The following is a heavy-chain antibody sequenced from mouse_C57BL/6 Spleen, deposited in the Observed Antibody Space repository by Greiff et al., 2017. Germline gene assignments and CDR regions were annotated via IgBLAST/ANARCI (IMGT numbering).Heavy chain of an antibody. CDR1: GYTFTSYW. CDR3: ARGYSNYGAY. V-gene: IGHV1-52*01. CDR2: IDPSDSDT. Sequence: QVQLKQPGAELVRPGASVKLSCKASGYTFTSYWMHWVKQRPIQGLEWIGNIDPSDSDTHYNEKFKDKATLTVDKSSSTAYMQLSSLTSEDSAVYYCARGYSNYGAYWGQGTLVTVSA. J-gene: IGHJ3*01. D-gene: IGHD2-5*01.